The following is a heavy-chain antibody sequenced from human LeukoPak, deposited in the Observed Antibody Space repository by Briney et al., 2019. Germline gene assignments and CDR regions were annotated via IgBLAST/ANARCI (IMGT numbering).Heavy chain of an antibody. J-gene: IGHJ5*02. CDR2: IKYDGSHT. CDR1: GFIFSNYW. V-gene: IGHV3-74*01. D-gene: IGHD5-12*01. CDR3: ARDLGLPNP. Sequence: GGSLRLSCAASGFIFSNYWMLWVRQAPGKLLMWVSRIKYDGSHTDYADSVKGRFTISRDNAKNTLFLQMNSLRAEDTAFYYCARDLGLPNPWGQGTLVTVSS.